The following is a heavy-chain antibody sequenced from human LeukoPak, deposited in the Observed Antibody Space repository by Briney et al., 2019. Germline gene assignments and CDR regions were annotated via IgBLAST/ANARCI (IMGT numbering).Heavy chain of an antibody. CDR3: ASVSWFGELLSNWFDP. Sequence: ASVKVSCKASGGTFSSYAISWVRQAPGQGLEWMGGIIPIFGTANYAQKFQGRVMITADESTSTAYMELSSLRSEDTAVYYCASVSWFGELLSNWFDPWGQGTLVTVSS. D-gene: IGHD3-10*01. CDR1: GGTFSSYA. J-gene: IGHJ5*02. CDR2: IIPIFGTA. V-gene: IGHV1-69*13.